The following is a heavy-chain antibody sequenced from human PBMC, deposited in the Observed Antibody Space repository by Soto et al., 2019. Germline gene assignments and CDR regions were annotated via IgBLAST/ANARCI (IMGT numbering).Heavy chain of an antibody. CDR2: IYYSGIS. Sequence: SETLSLTCTVSGGSISSYYWSWIRQPPGKGLEWIGYIYYSGISNYNPSLKGRVTISVDTSKNQFSLKLSSVTAADTAVYYCVRDRVAAGNWFDPWGQGTLVTVSS. V-gene: IGHV4-59*01. CDR3: VRDRVAAGNWFDP. J-gene: IGHJ5*02. D-gene: IGHD6-13*01. CDR1: GGSISSYY.